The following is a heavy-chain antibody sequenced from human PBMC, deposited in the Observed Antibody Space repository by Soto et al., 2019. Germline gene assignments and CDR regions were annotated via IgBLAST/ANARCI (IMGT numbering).Heavy chain of an antibody. CDR3: ARDQGFLEWSRAYYYGMDV. CDR1: CYTFTSYG. Sequence: ASVKVSCKASCYTFTSYGISWVRQAPGQGLEWMGWISAYNGNTNYAQKLQGRVTMTTDTSTSTAYMELRSLRSDDTAVYYCARDQGFLEWSRAYYYGMDVWGQGTTVTVSS. D-gene: IGHD3-3*01. J-gene: IGHJ6*02. V-gene: IGHV1-18*04. CDR2: ISAYNGNT.